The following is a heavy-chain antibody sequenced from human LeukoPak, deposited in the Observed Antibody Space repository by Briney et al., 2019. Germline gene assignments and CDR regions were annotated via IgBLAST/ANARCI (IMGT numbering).Heavy chain of an antibody. V-gene: IGHV3-53*01. Sequence: QTGGALRLSCAASGFTVSSNYMSWVRQAPGKGLEWVSVIYSGGSTYYADSVKGRFTISRDNSKNTLYLQMNSLRAEDTAIYYCARDNGDYLGSGFDYWGQGTLVTVSS. CDR3: ARDNGDYLGSGFDY. CDR1: GFTVSSNY. J-gene: IGHJ4*02. D-gene: IGHD4-17*01. CDR2: IYSGGST.